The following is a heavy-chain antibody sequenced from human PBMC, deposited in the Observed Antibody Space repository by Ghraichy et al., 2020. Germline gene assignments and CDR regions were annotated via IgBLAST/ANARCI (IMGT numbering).Heavy chain of an antibody. Sequence: GGSLRLSCAASGFTFSSYAMSWVRQAPGKGLEWVSAISGSGGSTYYADSVKGRFTISRDNSKNTLYLQMNSLRAEDTAVYYCAKGRLDSSGKNPYYYCYYYMDVWGKGTTVTVSS. J-gene: IGHJ6*03. D-gene: IGHD3-22*01. CDR3: AKGRLDSSGKNPYYYCYYYMDV. CDR2: ISGSGGST. CDR1: GFTFSSYA. V-gene: IGHV3-23*01.